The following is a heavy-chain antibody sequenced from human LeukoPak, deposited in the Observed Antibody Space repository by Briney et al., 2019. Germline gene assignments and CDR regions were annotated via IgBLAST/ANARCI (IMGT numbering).Heavy chain of an antibody. V-gene: IGHV1-18*01. J-gene: IGHJ4*02. CDR1: GYTFTSYG. D-gene: IGHD1-26*01. CDR2: ISAYNGNT. Sequence: ASVKVSCEASGYTFTSYGISWVRQAPGQGLEWMGWISAYNGNTNYAQKLQGRVTMTTDTSTSTAYMELRGLRSDDTAVYYCARDPTISGSYYQYYFDYWGQGTLVTVSS. CDR3: ARDPTISGSYYQYYFDY.